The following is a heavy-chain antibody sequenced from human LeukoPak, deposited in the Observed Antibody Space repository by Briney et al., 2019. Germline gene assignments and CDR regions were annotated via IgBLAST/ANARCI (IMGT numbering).Heavy chain of an antibody. Sequence: SQTLSLTCAVYGGSFSGYYWSWIRQPPGKGLEWIGEINHSGSTNYNPSLKSRVTISVDTSKNQFSLKLSSVTAADTAVYYCARGVLKGSWYVAPYYYYYGMDVWGQGTTVTVSS. CDR3: ARGVLKGSWYVAPYYYYYGMDV. J-gene: IGHJ6*02. CDR1: GGSFSGYY. D-gene: IGHD6-13*01. V-gene: IGHV4-34*01. CDR2: INHSGST.